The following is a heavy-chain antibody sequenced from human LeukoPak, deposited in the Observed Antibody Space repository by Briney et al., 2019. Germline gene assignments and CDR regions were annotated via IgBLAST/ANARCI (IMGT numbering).Heavy chain of an antibody. CDR1: GFTFSSYS. V-gene: IGHV3-21*01. CDR2: ISSSSSYI. D-gene: IGHD5-24*01. Sequence: PGGSLRLSCAASGFTFSSYSMNRVRQAPGKGLEWVSSISSSSSYIYYADSVKGRFTISRDNAKNSLYLQMNSLRAEDTAVYYCARESRTTISPKLDYWGQGILVTVSS. CDR3: ARESRTTISPKLDY. J-gene: IGHJ4*02.